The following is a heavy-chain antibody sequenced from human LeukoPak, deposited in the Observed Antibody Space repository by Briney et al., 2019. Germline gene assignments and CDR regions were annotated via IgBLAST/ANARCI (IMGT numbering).Heavy chain of an antibody. D-gene: IGHD3-10*01. V-gene: IGHV3-23*01. CDR2: ISGSSAST. CDR1: GFTFSTYA. CDR3: AVGSYYFDY. Sequence: GGSLRLSCAASGFTFSTYAMNWVRQASGKGLEWVSGISGSSASTYYADSVKGRFTISRDNSKNTLYVQMNSLRAEDTAVYYCAVGSYYFDYWGQGTLVTVSS. J-gene: IGHJ4*02.